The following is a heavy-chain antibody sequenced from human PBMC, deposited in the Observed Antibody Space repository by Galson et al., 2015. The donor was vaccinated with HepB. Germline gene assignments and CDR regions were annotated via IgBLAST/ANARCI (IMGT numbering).Heavy chain of an antibody. V-gene: IGHV3-53*04. J-gene: IGHJ4*02. CDR1: GFTVSSNH. Sequence: SLRLSCAASGFTVSSNHMSWVRQAPGKGLEWVSVIYSGGDTDYADSVKARYTISRHNFQNTLYLQMNSLRVVDTDVYYCACTRGSYYWGQGTLVIVSS. CDR2: IYSGGDT. D-gene: IGHD3-10*01. CDR3: ACTRGSYY.